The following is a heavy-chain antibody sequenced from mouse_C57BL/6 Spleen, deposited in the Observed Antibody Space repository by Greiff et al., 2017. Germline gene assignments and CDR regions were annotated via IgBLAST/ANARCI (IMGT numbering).Heavy chain of an antibody. V-gene: IGHV3-6*01. J-gene: IGHJ2*01. CDR1: GYSITSGYY. Sequence: VQLQQSGPGLVKPSQSLSLTCSVTGYSITSGYYWNWIRQFPGNKLEWMGYISYDGSNNYNPSLKNRISITRDTSKNQFFLKLNSVTTEDTATYYCARDSDYGRGFDYWGQGTTLTVSS. CDR2: ISYDGSN. D-gene: IGHD2-4*01. CDR3: ARDSDYGRGFDY.